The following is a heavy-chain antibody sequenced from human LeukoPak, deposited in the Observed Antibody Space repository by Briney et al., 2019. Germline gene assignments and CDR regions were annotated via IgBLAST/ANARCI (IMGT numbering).Heavy chain of an antibody. CDR3: AKDRQYGSAAPYYFDY. J-gene: IGHJ4*02. D-gene: IGHD3-10*01. Sequence: PGGSLRLPCAASGFTFSSYAMSWVRQAPGKGLEWVSAISGSGGSTYYADSVKGRFTISRDNSKNTLYLQMNSLRAEDTAVYYCAKDRQYGSAAPYYFDYWGQGTLVTVSS. V-gene: IGHV3-23*01. CDR1: GFTFSSYA. CDR2: ISGSGGST.